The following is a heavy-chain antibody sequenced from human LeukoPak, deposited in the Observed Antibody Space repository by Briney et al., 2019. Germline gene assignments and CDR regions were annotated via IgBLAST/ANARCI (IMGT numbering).Heavy chain of an antibody. CDR1: GFTFSTCG. CDR2: IWSDGSNK. J-gene: IGHJ4*02. Sequence: PGRSLRLSCAASGFTFSTCGIHWVRQAPGKGLEWVAVIWSDGSNKYYADSVMGRFTISRDNSKNILYLQMNSLRPEDTAMYFCVRAVGPFDYWGQGTLVTVSS. CDR3: VRAVGPFDY. V-gene: IGHV3-33*01. D-gene: IGHD4-23*01.